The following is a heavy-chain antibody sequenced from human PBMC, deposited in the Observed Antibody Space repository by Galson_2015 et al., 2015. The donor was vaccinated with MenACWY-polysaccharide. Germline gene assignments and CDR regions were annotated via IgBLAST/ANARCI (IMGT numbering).Heavy chain of an antibody. CDR3: AREGSRIVFHAFDS. D-gene: IGHD2-2*01. J-gene: IGHJ3*02. CDR2: IQHDGSNK. V-gene: IGHV3-33*01. Sequence: SLRLSCAASGSRFSNSGMHWVRQAPGKGLEWVAGIQHDGSNKEYADSVKGRFTISRDNSKNTVFLEMNTLGVEDTAVYYCAREGSRIVFHAFDSWGQATMLTVSS. CDR1: GSRFSNSG.